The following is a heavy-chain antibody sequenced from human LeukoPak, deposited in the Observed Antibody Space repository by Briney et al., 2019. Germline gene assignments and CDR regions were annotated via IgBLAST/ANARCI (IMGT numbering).Heavy chain of an antibody. J-gene: IGHJ4*02. CDR2: INHSGST. V-gene: IGHV4-34*01. D-gene: IGHD3-10*01. CDR1: GGSFSGYY. Sequence: SETLSLTCAVHGGSFSGYYWSWIRQPPGKGLEWIGEINHSGSTNYNPSLKSRVTISVDTSKNQFSLKLSSVTAADTAVYYCPRGYGVGDYWGQGTLVTVSS. CDR3: PRGYGVGDY.